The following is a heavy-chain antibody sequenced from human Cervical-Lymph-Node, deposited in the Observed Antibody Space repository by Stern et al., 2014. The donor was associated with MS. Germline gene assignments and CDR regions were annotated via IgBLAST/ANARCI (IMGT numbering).Heavy chain of an antibody. J-gene: IGHJ3*02. D-gene: IGHD3-3*01. CDR1: GYRFSSYW. CDR2: IYPGDSDT. CDR3: ARGVETDGFDI. V-gene: IGHV5-51*01. Sequence: VQLGQSGAEVKKPGESLKISCKGSGYRFSSYWIGWVRQMPGKGLEWMGIIYPGDSDTTYSPSFQGQVTISADESISTAYMQWSSLKASDTAVYYCARGVETDGFDIWGQGTMVTVSS.